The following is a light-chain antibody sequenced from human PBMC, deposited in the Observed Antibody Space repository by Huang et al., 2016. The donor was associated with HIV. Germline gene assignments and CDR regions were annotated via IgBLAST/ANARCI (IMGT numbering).Light chain of an antibody. CDR2: GAS. Sequence: EIVMTQSPATLSVSPGERATLSCRASQSVRSNVVWYQQKPGQAPRLLIYGASTRATGIPARFRSGGSGTEFTLTISSLQSEDFVVYYCRQYNNWPPITFGQGTRLEI. V-gene: IGKV3-15*01. CDR1: QSVRSN. J-gene: IGKJ5*01. CDR3: RQYNNWPPIT.